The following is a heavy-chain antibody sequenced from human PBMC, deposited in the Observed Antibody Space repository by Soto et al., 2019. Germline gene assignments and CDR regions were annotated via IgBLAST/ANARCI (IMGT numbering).Heavy chain of an antibody. CDR1: GFNLSHPW. V-gene: IGHV3-15*01. Sequence: PAGTRRLYCAASGFNLSHPWMTWVRQAAGKGLQWVGRIKSKTDGGTADYAAPVKGRFTISRDDSKNTVYLQMNSLKTEDTAVYYCTTGIYYDILTGYHDVAYWGQGTLVTVS. CDR3: TTGIYYDILTGYHDVAY. D-gene: IGHD3-9*01. CDR2: IKSKTDGGTA. J-gene: IGHJ4*02.